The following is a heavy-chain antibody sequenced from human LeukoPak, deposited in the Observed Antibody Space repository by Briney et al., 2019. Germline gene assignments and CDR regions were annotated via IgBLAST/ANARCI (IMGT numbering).Heavy chain of an antibody. CDR1: GGSISSGGYY. D-gene: IGHD6-19*01. CDR2: IYYSGST. Sequence: SQTPSLTCTVSGGSISSGGYYWSWIRQHPGKGLEWIGYIYYSGSTYYNPSLKSRVTISVDTSKNQFPLKLSSVTAADTAVYYCAHSSGWLEGIDYWGQGTLVTVSS. V-gene: IGHV4-31*03. J-gene: IGHJ4*02. CDR3: AHSSGWLEGIDY.